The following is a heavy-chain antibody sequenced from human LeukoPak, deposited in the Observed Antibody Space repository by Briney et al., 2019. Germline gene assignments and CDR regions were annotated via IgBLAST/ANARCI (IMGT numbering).Heavy chain of an antibody. CDR2: IIPIFGTA. D-gene: IGHD5-24*01. V-gene: IGHV1-69*05. J-gene: IGHJ4*02. CDR1: GGTFSSYA. CDR3: APHRRDGYNYRYYFDY. Sequence: ASVKVSCKASGGTFSSYAISWVRQAPGQGLEWMGRIIPIFGTANYAQKFQGRVTITTDESTSTAYMELSSLRSEDTAVYYCAPHRRDGYNYRYYFDYWGQGTLVTVSS.